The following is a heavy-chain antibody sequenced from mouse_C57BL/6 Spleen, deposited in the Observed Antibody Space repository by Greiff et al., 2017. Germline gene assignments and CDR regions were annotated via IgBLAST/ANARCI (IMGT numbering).Heavy chain of an antibody. Sequence: QVQLQQSGAELVKPGASVKLSCKASGYTFTSYWMHWVKQRPGQGLEWIGMIHPNSGSTNYNEKFKSKATLTVDKSSSTAYMQLSSLTSEDSAVYYCARWDYYGSSYWYFDVWGTGTTGTVSS. CDR1: GYTFTSYW. V-gene: IGHV1-64*01. CDR2: IHPNSGST. J-gene: IGHJ1*03. D-gene: IGHD1-1*01. CDR3: ARWDYYGSSYWYFDV.